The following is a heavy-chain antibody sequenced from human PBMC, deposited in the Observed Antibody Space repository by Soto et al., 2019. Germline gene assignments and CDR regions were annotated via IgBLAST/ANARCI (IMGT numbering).Heavy chain of an antibody. D-gene: IGHD2-15*01. J-gene: IGHJ4*02. CDR3: ARDPHGGFDY. Sequence: PGGSLRLSCAASGFTFSSYAMRWVRQAPGKGLEWVAVISYDGSNKYYADSVKGRFTISRDNSKNTLYLQMNSLRAEDTAVYYCARDPHGGFDYWGQGTLVTVSS. CDR2: ISYDGSNK. V-gene: IGHV3-30-3*01. CDR1: GFTFSSYA.